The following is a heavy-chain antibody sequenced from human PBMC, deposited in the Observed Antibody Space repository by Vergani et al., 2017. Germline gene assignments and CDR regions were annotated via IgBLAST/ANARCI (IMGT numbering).Heavy chain of an antibody. CDR3: ASNGFGFGELLDYYYYYGMDV. Sequence: QLQLQESGPGLVKPSETLSLTCTVSGGSISSSSYYWGWIRQPPGKGLEWIGSIYYSGSTYYNPSLKSRVTISVDTSKNQFSLKLSSVTAADTAVYYCASNGFGFGELLDYYYYYGMDVWGQGTTVTVSS. V-gene: IGHV4-39*01. CDR2: IYYSGST. J-gene: IGHJ6*02. CDR1: GGSISSSSYY. D-gene: IGHD3-10*01.